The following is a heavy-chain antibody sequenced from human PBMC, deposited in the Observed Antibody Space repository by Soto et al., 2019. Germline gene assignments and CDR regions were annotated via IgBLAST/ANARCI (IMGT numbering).Heavy chain of an antibody. CDR3: ARQFAHDRSGYYYAY. J-gene: IGHJ4*02. CDR1: GGTFNKYS. CDR2: IIPLFATP. Sequence: ASVKVCGKASGGTFNKYSFDWVRQAPGQGPEWMGGIIPLFATPSYAQKFQGRVTITADEVTNTVYMELRSLRSEDTGVYYCARQFAHDRSGYYYAYWGQGTQVTVSS. V-gene: IGHV1-69*13. D-gene: IGHD3-22*01.